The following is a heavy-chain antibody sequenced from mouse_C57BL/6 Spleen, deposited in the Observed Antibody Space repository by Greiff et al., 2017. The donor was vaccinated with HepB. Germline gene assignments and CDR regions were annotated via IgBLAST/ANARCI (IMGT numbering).Heavy chain of an antibody. D-gene: IGHD3-2*02. J-gene: IGHJ2*01. CDR1: GYTFTSYW. CDR2: IDPSDSYT. Sequence: VQLQQPGAELVMPGASVKLSCKASGYTFTSYWMHWVKQRPGQGLEWIGEIDPSDSYTNYNQKFKGKSTLTVDKSSSTAYMQLSSLTSEDSAVYYCARHSSGYVGYWGQGTTLTVSS. CDR3: ARHSSGYVGY. V-gene: IGHV1-69*01.